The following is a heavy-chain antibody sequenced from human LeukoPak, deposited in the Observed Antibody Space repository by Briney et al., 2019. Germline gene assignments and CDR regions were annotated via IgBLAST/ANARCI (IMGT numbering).Heavy chain of an antibody. V-gene: IGHV4-31*03. J-gene: IGHJ4*02. CDR2: IYYSGST. Sequence: PSETLSLTCTVSGVSMSSGGYYWRWLRQHQGKGLEWIVYIYYSGSTYYNPSLKSRFTISVDTSKNQFSLKLSSVTAADTAVYYCASGYCYGSGSYYNKGYYFDYWGQGTLVTVSS. CDR1: GVSMSSGGYY. CDR3: ASGYCYGSGSYYNKGYYFDY. D-gene: IGHD3-10*01.